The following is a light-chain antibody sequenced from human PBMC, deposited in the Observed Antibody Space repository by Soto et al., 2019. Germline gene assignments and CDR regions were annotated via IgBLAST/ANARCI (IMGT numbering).Light chain of an antibody. J-gene: IGLJ1*01. CDR1: SSDIGAYNY. Sequence: QSVLTQPASVSGSPGQSITFSCTGSSSDIGAYNYVSWYQQRLGTAPQLVIYDVTNRPSGVSARFSGSKSGSTASLTISGLQAEDEADYYCSAYTSYDRPDIFGTGTKLTVL. V-gene: IGLV2-14*01. CDR2: DVT. CDR3: SAYTSYDRPDI.